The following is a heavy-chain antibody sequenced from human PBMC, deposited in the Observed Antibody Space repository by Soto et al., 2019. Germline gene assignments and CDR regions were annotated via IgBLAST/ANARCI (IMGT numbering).Heavy chain of an antibody. CDR2: IYPGDSDT. CDR1: GYSFTSNW. V-gene: IGHV5-51*01. CDR3: ARILYYYDSSGFVTYDI. J-gene: IGHJ3*02. Sequence: GESLKISCKGSGYSFTSNWIAWVRQMPGKGLEWMGIIYPGDSDTRYSPSFQGQVTLSADKSISTAHLQWSSLKASDTAMYYCARILYYYDSSGFVTYDIWGQGKMVTVSS. D-gene: IGHD3-22*01.